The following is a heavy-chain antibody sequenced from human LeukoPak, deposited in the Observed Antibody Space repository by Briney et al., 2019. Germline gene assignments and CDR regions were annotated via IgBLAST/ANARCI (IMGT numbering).Heavy chain of an antibody. CDR2: INPNSGGT. D-gene: IGHD3-3*01. CDR1: GYTFTSYY. J-gene: IGHJ4*02. CDR3: ARGPLYDFWSGYRTGYFDY. Sequence: ASVKVSCKASGYTFTSYYMHWVRQAPGQGLEWMGWINPNSGGTNYAQKFQGRVTMTRDTSISTAYMELSRLRSDDTAVYYCARGPLYDFWSGYRTGYFDYWGQGTLVTVSS. V-gene: IGHV1-2*02.